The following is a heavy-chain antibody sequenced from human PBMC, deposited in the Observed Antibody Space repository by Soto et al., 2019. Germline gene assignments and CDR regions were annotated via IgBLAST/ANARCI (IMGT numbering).Heavy chain of an antibody. CDR2: ISAYNGNT. Sequence: ASVKVSCKASGYTFTSYGISWVRQAPGQGLEWMGWISAYNGNTNYAQKLQGRVTMTTDTSTSTAYMELRSLRSDDTAVYYCARIKRLVVSATPLYWFDPRGQGTLVTVSS. CDR3: ARIKRLVVSATPLYWFDP. D-gene: IGHD2-15*01. J-gene: IGHJ5*02. V-gene: IGHV1-18*01. CDR1: GYTFTSYG.